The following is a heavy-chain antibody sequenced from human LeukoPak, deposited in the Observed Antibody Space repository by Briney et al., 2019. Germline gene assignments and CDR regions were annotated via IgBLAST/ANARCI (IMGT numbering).Heavy chain of an antibody. Sequence: PGGSLRLSGAASGFTFSSYSMNWVRQAPGKGLEWDSHITASSTAMFYADSVKGRFTISRDNAKNSLYLQMNSLRDEDTAVYYCASSGSYRFDYWGQGTLVTVSS. J-gene: IGHJ4*02. CDR2: ITASSTAM. V-gene: IGHV3-48*02. CDR3: ASSGSYRFDY. D-gene: IGHD1-26*01. CDR1: GFTFSSYS.